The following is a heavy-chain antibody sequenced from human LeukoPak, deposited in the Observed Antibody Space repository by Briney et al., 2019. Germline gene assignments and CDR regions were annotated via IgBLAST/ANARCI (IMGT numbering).Heavy chain of an antibody. CDR3: TRGGAGWDY. D-gene: IGHD2-15*01. V-gene: IGHV1-69*05. CDR1: GGTFSSYA. CDR2: IIPMFATP. J-gene: IGHJ4*02. Sequence: GASVKVSCKASGGTFSSYAVSWVRQAPGQGLEWLGGIIPMFATPNYAKKFQGRVTITTDESTSIAYMELSSLRSEDTAVYYCTRGGAGWDYWGQGTLVTVSS.